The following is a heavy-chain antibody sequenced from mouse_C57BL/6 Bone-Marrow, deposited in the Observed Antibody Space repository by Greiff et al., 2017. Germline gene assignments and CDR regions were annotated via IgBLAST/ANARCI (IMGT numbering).Heavy chain of an antibody. CDR3: ARWGPYYPFDY. CDR2: IYPRSGNT. Sequence: QVQLQQSGAELARPGASVKLSCKASGYTFTSYGISWVKQRTGQGLEWIGEIYPRSGNTYYNEKFKGKATLTADKSSSTAYMELRSLTSEDSAVCVSARWGPYYPFDYWGQGTTLTVSS. V-gene: IGHV1-81*01. CDR1: GYTFTSYG. D-gene: IGHD1-1*01. J-gene: IGHJ2*01.